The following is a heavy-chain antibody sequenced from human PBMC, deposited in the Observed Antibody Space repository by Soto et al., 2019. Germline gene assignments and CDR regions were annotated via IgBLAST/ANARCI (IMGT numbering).Heavy chain of an antibody. Sequence: QVQLVQSGAEVKKPGASVKVSCKASGYTFTSYAIHWVRQAPGQSLEWMGWINAGNGNTKYSQKFQGRGTITRDTSASTAYRELSRLRFGDTAVYYCASERPRMTIFGATTNGVYLDLWGGSTLVTVAS. CDR1: GYTFTSYA. CDR2: INAGNGNT. V-gene: IGHV1-3*01. D-gene: IGHD3-3*01. J-gene: IGHJ2*01. CDR3: ASERPRMTIFGATTNGVYLDL.